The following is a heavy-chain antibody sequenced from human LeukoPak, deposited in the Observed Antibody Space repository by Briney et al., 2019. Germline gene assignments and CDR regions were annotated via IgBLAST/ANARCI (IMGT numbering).Heavy chain of an antibody. D-gene: IGHD3-3*01. Sequence: PSETLSLTCTVSGGSISSSSYYWGWIRQPPGKGLEWIGEINHSGSTNYNPSLKSRVTISVDTSKNQFSLKLSSVTAADTAVYYCARAYDFWSGHQPLRYYYYYMDVWGKGTTVTVSS. J-gene: IGHJ6*03. CDR1: GGSISSSSYY. V-gene: IGHV4-39*07. CDR2: INHSGST. CDR3: ARAYDFWSGHQPLRYYYYYMDV.